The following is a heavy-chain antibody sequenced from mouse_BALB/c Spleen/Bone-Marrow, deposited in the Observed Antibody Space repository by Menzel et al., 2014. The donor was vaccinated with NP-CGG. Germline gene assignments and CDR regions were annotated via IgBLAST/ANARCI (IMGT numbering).Heavy chain of an antibody. Sequence: VQLQQSGPELVKPGASVKMSCKASGYTYTSYFIHWVKQRPGQGLGWIGWIYPGDGSTKYNEKFKGKTTLTADKSSSTAYMLLSSLTSEDSAIFFCAYYRYDEYFDVWGAGTTVTVSS. D-gene: IGHD2-14*01. CDR2: IYPGDGST. J-gene: IGHJ1*01. V-gene: IGHV1S56*01. CDR1: GYTYTSYF. CDR3: AYYRYDEYFDV.